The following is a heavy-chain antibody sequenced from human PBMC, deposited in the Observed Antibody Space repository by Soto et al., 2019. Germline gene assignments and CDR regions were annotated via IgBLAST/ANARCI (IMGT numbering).Heavy chain of an antibody. Sequence: SETLSLTCAVYGGSFSGYYWSWIRQPPGKGLEWIGEINHSGSTNYNPSLKSRVTISVDTSKNQFSLKLSSVTAADTAVYYCATGLHDILTDDDAFDIWGQGTMVTVSS. V-gene: IGHV4-34*01. J-gene: IGHJ3*02. D-gene: IGHD3-9*01. CDR1: GGSFSGYY. CDR3: ATGLHDILTDDDAFDI. CDR2: INHSGST.